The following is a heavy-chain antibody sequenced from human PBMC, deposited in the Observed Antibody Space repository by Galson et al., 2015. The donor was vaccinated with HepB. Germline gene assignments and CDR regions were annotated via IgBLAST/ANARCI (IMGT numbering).Heavy chain of an antibody. V-gene: IGHV3-30*18. Sequence: SLRLSCAASGFTFSSYGMHWVRQAPGKGLEWVAVISYDGSNKYYADSVKGRFTISRDNSKNTLYLQMNSLRAEDTAVYYCAKDQGLSLGIGIFGAFDIWGQGTMVTVSS. J-gene: IGHJ3*02. CDR1: GFTFSSYG. D-gene: IGHD7-27*01. CDR2: ISYDGSNK. CDR3: AKDQGLSLGIGIFGAFDI.